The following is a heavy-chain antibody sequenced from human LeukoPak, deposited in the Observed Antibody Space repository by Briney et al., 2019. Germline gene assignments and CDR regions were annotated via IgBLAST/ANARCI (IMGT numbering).Heavy chain of an antibody. D-gene: IGHD5-24*01. CDR1: GYTFAGYY. Sequence: ASVKVSCKASGYTFAGYYMHWVRQASGQGLEWMGWINPNSGGTNYAQKFQGRVTMTRDTSISTAYMELSRLRSDDTAVYYCARLLTRDYNYWFDPWGQGTLVTVSS. CDR3: ARLLTRDYNYWFDP. CDR2: INPNSGGT. V-gene: IGHV1-2*02. J-gene: IGHJ5*02.